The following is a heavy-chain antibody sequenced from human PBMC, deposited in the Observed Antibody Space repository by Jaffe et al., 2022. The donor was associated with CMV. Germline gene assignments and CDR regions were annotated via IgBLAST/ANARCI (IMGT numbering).Heavy chain of an antibody. CDR3: ARRRIVVVVAATQADDAFDI. J-gene: IGHJ3*02. CDR1: GYSFTSYW. CDR2: IYPGDSDT. V-gene: IGHV5-51*01. D-gene: IGHD2-15*01. Sequence: EVQLVQSGAEVKKPGESLKISCKGSGYSFTSYWIGWVRQMPGKGLEWMGIIYPGDSDTRYSPSFQGQVTISADKSISTAYLQWSSLKASDTAMYYCARRRIVVVVAATQADDAFDIWGQGTMVTVSS.